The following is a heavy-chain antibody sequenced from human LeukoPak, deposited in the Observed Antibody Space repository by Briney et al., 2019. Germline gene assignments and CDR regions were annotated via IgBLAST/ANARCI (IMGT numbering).Heavy chain of an antibody. CDR2: VYYSGTT. J-gene: IGHJ4*02. CDR1: GGSISSSSHY. D-gene: IGHD5-12*01. CDR3: AREGYSGYDFYFDY. Sequence: SETLSLTCTVSGGSISSSSHYWGWIRQPPGKGLEWIGSVYYSGTTYYNPSLKSQVNISLDTSKNQFSLRLSSVTVADTAVYYCAREGYSGYDFYFDYWGQGTLVTVSS. V-gene: IGHV4-39*07.